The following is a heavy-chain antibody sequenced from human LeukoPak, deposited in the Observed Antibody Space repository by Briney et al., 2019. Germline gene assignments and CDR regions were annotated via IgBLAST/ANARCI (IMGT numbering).Heavy chain of an antibody. CDR2: INPNSGAT. CDR3: ARSAPTLTYDILTGYLGY. Sequence: ASVKVSCKTSGYTFTDSYIHWVRQAPGQGLEWMGWINPNSGATNYAQNFQGRVTMTRDTSISTAYMDLSRLRSDDTAFYYCARSAPTLTYDILTGYLGYWGQGTLVTVSS. CDR1: GYTFTDSY. D-gene: IGHD3-9*01. J-gene: IGHJ4*02. V-gene: IGHV1-2*02.